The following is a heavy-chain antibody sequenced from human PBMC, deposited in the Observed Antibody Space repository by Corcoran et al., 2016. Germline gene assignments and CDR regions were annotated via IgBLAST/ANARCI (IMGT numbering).Heavy chain of an antibody. CDR2: ISSSSSTI. CDR1: GFTFSSYS. J-gene: IGHJ5*02. V-gene: IGHV3-48*02. D-gene: IGHD3-22*01. CDR3: ARGLQSPPLYYYDSSGWFDP. Sequence: EVQLVESGGGLVQPGGSLRLSCAASGFTFSSYSMNWVRQAPGKGLEWVSYISSSSSTIYYADSVKGRFTISRDNAKNSLYLQMNSLRDEDTAVYYCARGLQSPPLYYYDSSGWFDPWGQGTLVTVSS.